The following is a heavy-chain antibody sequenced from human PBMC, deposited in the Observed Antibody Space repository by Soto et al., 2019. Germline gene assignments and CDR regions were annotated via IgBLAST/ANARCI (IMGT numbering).Heavy chain of an antibody. J-gene: IGHJ6*04. CDR3: ARRAQQVRPGQYQYYIMDA. D-gene: IGHD6-13*01. Sequence: PGESLKISCTASGYSFPNYWIGWVRQMPGQGLEWMGIIYPGDSDTKYSPSFQGQVTITADTSISTAFLQWTSLKAADTAMYYCARRAQQVRPGQYQYYIMDAWGEGTTVTVSS. V-gene: IGHV5-51*01. CDR2: IYPGDSDT. CDR1: GYSFPNYW.